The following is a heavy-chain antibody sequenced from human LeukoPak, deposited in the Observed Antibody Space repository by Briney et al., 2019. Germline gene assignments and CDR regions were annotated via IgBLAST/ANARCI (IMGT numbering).Heavy chain of an antibody. CDR3: AREGGSWGYSGYDSFDY. CDR1: GGSMNNYY. V-gene: IGHV4-59*12. Sequence: SETLSLTCTVSGGSMNNYYWNWIRQPPGKGLEWIGNIYNSGTTNYNPSLKSRVSMSVDTSKNQFSPKLSSVTAADTAVYYCAREGGSWGYSGYDSFDYWGQGTLVTVSS. J-gene: IGHJ4*02. CDR2: IYNSGTT. D-gene: IGHD5-12*01.